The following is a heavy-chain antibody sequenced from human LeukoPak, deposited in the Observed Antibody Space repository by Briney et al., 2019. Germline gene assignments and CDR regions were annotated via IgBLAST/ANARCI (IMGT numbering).Heavy chain of an antibody. D-gene: IGHD3-22*01. CDR1: GFSFSYYA. Sequence: PGGSLRLSCAASGFSFSYYAMNWVRQAPGRGLEWLSYISGSGGSTYYADSVKGRFTISRDNSKNTLYLQMNSLRAEDTAVYYCAKDPSPRPHRSGYYHWGQGTLVTVSS. CDR3: AKDPSPRPHRSGYYH. V-gene: IGHV3-23*01. CDR2: ISGSGGST. J-gene: IGHJ5*02.